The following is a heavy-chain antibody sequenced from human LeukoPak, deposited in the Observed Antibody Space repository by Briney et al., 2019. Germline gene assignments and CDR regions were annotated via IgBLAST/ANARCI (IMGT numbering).Heavy chain of an antibody. CDR2: TSYNSGSI. Sequence: PGGSLRHSCAASGFTFDDYAMHWVRQAPGKGLEWVSGTSYNSGSIGYADSVKGRFTISRDNAKNSLYLQMNSLRAEDTALYYCAKDVYYYDSSGFDYWGQGTLVTVS. CDR1: GFTFDDYA. J-gene: IGHJ4*02. V-gene: IGHV3-9*01. CDR3: AKDVYYYDSSGFDY. D-gene: IGHD3-22*01.